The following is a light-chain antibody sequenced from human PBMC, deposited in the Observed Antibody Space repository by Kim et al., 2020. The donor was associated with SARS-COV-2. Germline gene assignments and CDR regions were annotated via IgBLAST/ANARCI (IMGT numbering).Light chain of an antibody. Sequence: QSVLTQPPSVSAAPGQRVTISCSGSGSNIGTNSVSWYQQLPETAPKLLIYDNDKRPSGIPDRFSGSKSGTSATLDITGLQTGDEADYYCGAWDTSLIVVLFGGGTKLTVL. V-gene: IGLV1-51*01. CDR2: DND. J-gene: IGLJ2*01. CDR3: GAWDTSLIVVL. CDR1: GSNIGTNS.